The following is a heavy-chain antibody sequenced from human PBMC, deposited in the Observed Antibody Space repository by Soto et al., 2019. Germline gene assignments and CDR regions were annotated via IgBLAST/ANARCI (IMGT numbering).Heavy chain of an antibody. CDR2: ISGSGGNT. V-gene: IGHV3-23*01. CDR3: AQWRGTGYYDY. CDR1: GFTFSNYG. D-gene: IGHD3-9*01. J-gene: IGHJ4*02. Sequence: EVQLLDSGGGLGQPGGSLRLSCAASGFTFSNYGMSWVRQAPEKGLEWVSLISGSGGNTYYADSVKGRFTISRDNSKNTLYLQMNSLRAEDTAVYYCAQWRGTGYYDYWGQGTLVTVSS.